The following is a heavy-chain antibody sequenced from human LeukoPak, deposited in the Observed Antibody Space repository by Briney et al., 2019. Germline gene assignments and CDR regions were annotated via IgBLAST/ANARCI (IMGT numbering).Heavy chain of an antibody. V-gene: IGHV3-21*01. CDR3: ARDIVVVPAFDY. Sequence: GGSLRLSCAASGFTFSSYSMNWVRQAPGKGLEWVSSISSSSSYIYYADSVKGRFTISRDNAKNSLYLQINSLRAEDTAVYYCARDIVVVPAFDYWGQGTLVTVSS. CDR2: ISSSSSYI. J-gene: IGHJ4*02. CDR1: GFTFSSYS. D-gene: IGHD2-2*01.